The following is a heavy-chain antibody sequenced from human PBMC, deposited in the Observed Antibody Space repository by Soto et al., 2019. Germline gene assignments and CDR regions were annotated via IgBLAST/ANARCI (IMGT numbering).Heavy chain of an antibody. CDR1: GDTLSKYG. CDR3: ARDAGVIGTSVWFDP. V-gene: IGHV1-69*13. CDR2: TTPMSGTT. D-gene: IGHD1-7*01. J-gene: IGHJ5*02. Sequence: SVKVSCKTSGDTLSKYGSNWVRQAPGQGLEWMGATTPMSGTTNYAQKFQGRLTITADESTSTVYMELSSLTPEDTAVYYCARDAGVIGTSVWFDPWGQGTLVTVSS.